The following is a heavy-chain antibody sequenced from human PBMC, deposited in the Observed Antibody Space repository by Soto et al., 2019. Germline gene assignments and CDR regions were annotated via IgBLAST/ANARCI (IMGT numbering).Heavy chain of an antibody. J-gene: IGHJ6*03. V-gene: IGHV3-74*01. D-gene: IGHD3-16*01. CDR2: INSDGSST. Sequence: GGSLRLSCAASGFTFSSYWMHWVRQAPGKGLVWVSRINSDGSSTSYADSVKGRFTISRDNAKNTLYLQMNSLRAEDTAVYYCARVGGDGGPYYYYYMDVWGKGTTVTVSS. CDR3: ARVGGDGGPYYYYYMDV. CDR1: GFTFSSYW.